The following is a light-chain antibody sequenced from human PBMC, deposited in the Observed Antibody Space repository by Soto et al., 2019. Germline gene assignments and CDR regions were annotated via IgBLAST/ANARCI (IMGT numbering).Light chain of an antibody. CDR1: QSISSY. Sequence: DIQMTQSPSSLSASVGDRVTITCRASQSISSYLNWYHQKPGKAPKLLIYAASSLQSGVPSRFSGSGSGTDFTLTISSLQPEDFATYYCQQSYSTTITFGQGTRREIK. V-gene: IGKV1-39*01. J-gene: IGKJ5*01. CDR2: AAS. CDR3: QQSYSTTIT.